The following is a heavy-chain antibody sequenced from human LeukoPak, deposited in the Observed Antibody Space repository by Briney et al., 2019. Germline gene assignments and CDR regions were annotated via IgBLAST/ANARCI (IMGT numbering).Heavy chain of an antibody. D-gene: IGHD3-3*01. CDR1: GFTLSNYD. Sequence: PGGSLRLSCAASGFTLSNYDTHWVRQAPGKGLEWVAFIRYDGTNKYYADSVKGRFTISRDNSKNTLYLQMNSLRAEDTAVYYCANSPGVVDYWGQGTLVTVSS. CDR3: ANSPGVVDY. V-gene: IGHV3-30*02. J-gene: IGHJ4*02. CDR2: IRYDGTNK.